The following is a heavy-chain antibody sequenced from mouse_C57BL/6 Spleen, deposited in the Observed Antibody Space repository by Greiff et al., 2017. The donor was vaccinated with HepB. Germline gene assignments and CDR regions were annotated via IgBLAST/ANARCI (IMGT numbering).Heavy chain of an antibody. J-gene: IGHJ2*01. V-gene: IGHV1-59*01. CDR3: ARGLTGPSFDY. D-gene: IGHD4-1*01. Sequence: QVHVKQPGAELVRPGTSVKLSCKASGYTFTSYWMHWVKQRPGQGLEWIGVIDPSDSYTNYNQKFKGKATLTVDTSSSTAYMQLSSLTSEDSAVYYCARGLTGPSFDYWGQGTTLTVSS. CDR2: IDPSDSYT. CDR1: GYTFTSYW.